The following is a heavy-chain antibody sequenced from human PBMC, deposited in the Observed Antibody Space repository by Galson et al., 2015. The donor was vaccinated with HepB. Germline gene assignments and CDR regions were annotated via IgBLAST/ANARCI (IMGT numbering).Heavy chain of an antibody. V-gene: IGHV6-1*01. CDR3: ARSAGDLDY. D-gene: IGHD7-27*01. CDR1: GDSVSSNGVA. J-gene: IGHJ4*02. CDR2: TYYRSKWYY. Sequence: CAISGDSVSSNGVAWNWIRQSPSRGLEWLGRTYYRSKWYYGYAVSVKSRITINPDTSKNQFSLHLNSVTPEDTAVYYCARSAGDLDYWGQGILVTVSS.